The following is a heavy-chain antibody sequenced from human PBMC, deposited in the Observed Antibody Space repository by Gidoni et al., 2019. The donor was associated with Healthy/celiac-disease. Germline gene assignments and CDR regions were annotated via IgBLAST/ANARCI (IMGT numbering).Heavy chain of an antibody. D-gene: IGHD2-15*01. V-gene: IGHV4-34*01. CDR1: GGSFSGYY. CDR3: ARIRVYCSGGSCYSRGGYFDY. CDR2: INHSGST. Sequence: QVQLQQWGAGLLKPSETLSLTCAVDGGSFSGYYWSWIRQPPGKGLEWIGEINHSGSTNYNPSLKSRVTISVDTSKNQFSLKLSSVTAADTAVYYCARIRVYCSGGSCYSRGGYFDYWGQGTLVTVSS. J-gene: IGHJ4*02.